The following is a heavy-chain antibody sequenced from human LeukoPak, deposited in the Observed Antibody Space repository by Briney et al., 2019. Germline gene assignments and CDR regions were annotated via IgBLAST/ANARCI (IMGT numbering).Heavy chain of an antibody. D-gene: IGHD6-19*01. J-gene: IGHJ3*02. CDR1: GFTFSGYT. Sequence: GGSLRLSCAACGFTFSGYTMNWVRQPAGKGLEWVSSISGSSSYIYYADSVKGRSTISRDNAKISLYLQLNSLRAEDTAVYYCARLGGITVAAPVPPFDIWGQGTMVTVSS. CDR2: ISGSSSYI. V-gene: IGHV3-21*01. CDR3: ARLGGITVAAPVPPFDI.